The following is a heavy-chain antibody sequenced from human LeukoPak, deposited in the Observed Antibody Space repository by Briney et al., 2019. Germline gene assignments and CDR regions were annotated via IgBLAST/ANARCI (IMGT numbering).Heavy chain of an antibody. CDR1: GYTFTSYD. Sequence: ASVKVPCKAFGYTFTSYDINWVRQATGQGLEWMGWMNPNSGNTGYAQKFQGRVTITRNTSISTAYMELSSLRSEDTAVYYCARAVVRGVKVFGYWGQGTLVTVSS. D-gene: IGHD3-10*01. J-gene: IGHJ4*02. CDR2: MNPNSGNT. CDR3: ARAVVRGVKVFGY. V-gene: IGHV1-8*03.